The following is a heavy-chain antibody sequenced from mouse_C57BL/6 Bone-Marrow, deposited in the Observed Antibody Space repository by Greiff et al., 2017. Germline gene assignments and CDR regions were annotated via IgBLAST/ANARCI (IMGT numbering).Heavy chain of an antibody. CDR1: GYTFTSYW. V-gene: IGHV1-69*01. CDR3: AREVSSGYYAMDY. D-gene: IGHD3-2*02. J-gene: IGHJ4*01. Sequence: QVQLQQSGAELVMPGASVKLSCKASGYTFTSYWMHWVKQRPGQGLEWIGEIDPSDSYTNYNQKFKGKSTLTVYKSSSTAYMQLSSLTSEDSAVYYCAREVSSGYYAMDYWGQGTSVTVSS. CDR2: IDPSDSYT.